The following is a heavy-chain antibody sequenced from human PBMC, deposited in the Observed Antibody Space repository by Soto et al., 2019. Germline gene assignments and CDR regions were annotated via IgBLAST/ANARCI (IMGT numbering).Heavy chain of an antibody. J-gene: IGHJ1*01. CDR2: IWYDGSDK. D-gene: IGHD6-19*01. CDR1: GFTFRNHG. Sequence: GGSLRLSCEAAGFTFRNHGMHWVRQAPGKGLEWVAVIWYDGSDKYYADSVKGRFTISRDNSKNTLFLQMNSLRVEDTAMYFCARARSSGWSHAEYFQHWGQGTLVTVSS. V-gene: IGHV3-33*01. CDR3: ARARSSGWSHAEYFQH.